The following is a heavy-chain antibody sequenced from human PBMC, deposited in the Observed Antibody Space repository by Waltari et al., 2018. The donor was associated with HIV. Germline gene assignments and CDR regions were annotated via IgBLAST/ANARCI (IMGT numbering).Heavy chain of an antibody. D-gene: IGHD3-10*01. CDR3: ARTDRGVNGQEFDY. V-gene: IGHV1-8*01. CDR1: GYTFSNYD. CDR2: MNPNSGAT. Sequence: QVQLVQSGAEVKKPGASVRVSCKASGYTFSNYDMNWVRQASGQGLDWMGWMNPNSGATGYAQKFQCRGSMTRSTSIRTAYMKLSSLTSEDTAVYYCARTDRGVNGQEFDYWGQGTLVTVSS. J-gene: IGHJ4*02.